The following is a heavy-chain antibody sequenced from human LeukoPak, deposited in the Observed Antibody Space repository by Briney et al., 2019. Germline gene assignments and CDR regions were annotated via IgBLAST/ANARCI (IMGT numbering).Heavy chain of an antibody. V-gene: IGHV4-4*07. CDR2: IHTSGST. D-gene: IGHD3-16*01. CDR1: GGSISSYY. Sequence: PSETLSLTCTVSGGSISSYYRSWIRQPAGKGLEWIGRIHTSGSTNYNPSLKTRVTMSVDTSKNQFSLKVSSVTAADTAVYYCARDSGGVTYFSDCWGQGTLVTVSS. J-gene: IGHJ4*02. CDR3: ARDSGGVTYFSDC.